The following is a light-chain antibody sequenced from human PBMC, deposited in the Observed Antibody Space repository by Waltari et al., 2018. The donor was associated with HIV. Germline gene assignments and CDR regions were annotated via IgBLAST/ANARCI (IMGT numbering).Light chain of an antibody. J-gene: IGKJ5*01. V-gene: IGKV3-11*01. Sequence: EIVLIQSPATLSLSPGERATLSCRASQSVSSYLAWYDQKPGQSPRLLIYDTSTRATGIPARFSGSWSATDFTLTITSQEPEDSAVYYCQQRSNWSITFGQGTRLEIK. CDR1: QSVSSY. CDR3: QQRSNWSIT. CDR2: DTS.